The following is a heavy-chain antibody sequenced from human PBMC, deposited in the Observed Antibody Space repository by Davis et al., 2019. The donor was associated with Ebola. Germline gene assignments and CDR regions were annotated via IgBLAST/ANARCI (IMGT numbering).Heavy chain of an antibody. CDR1: GYTFTSYY. D-gene: IGHD5-12*01. CDR3: AGGDIVATMGSWFDP. CDR2: INPSGGST. Sequence: ASVKLSCKASGYTFTSYYMHWVRQAPGQGLEWMGIINPSGGSTSYAQKFQGRLTMTRDTSISTAYMELSGLRPEDTGVYYCAGGDIVATMGSWFDPWGQGVLVTVSS. J-gene: IGHJ5*02. V-gene: IGHV1-46*01.